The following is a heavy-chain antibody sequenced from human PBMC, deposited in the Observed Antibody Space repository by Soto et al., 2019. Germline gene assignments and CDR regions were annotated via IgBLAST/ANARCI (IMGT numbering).Heavy chain of an antibody. CDR1: GFTFSSYA. J-gene: IGHJ5*02. CDR3: AKADLLWFGEPPPRWFDP. V-gene: IGHV3-23*01. CDR2: ISGSGGST. Sequence: GGSLRLSCAASGFTFSSYAMSWVRQAPGKGLEWVSAISGSGGSTYYGDSVKGRFTISRDNSKNTLYLQMNSLRAEDTAVYYCAKADLLWFGEPPPRWFDPWGQGTLVTVSS. D-gene: IGHD3-10*01.